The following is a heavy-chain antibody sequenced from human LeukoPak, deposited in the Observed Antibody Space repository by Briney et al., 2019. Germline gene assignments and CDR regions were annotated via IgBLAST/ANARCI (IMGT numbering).Heavy chain of an antibody. D-gene: IGHD2-8*01. CDR1: GFTFDDYA. V-gene: IGHV3-9*01. CDR3: AKDIDPRYCTNGVCYATVDY. Sequence: GGSLRLSCAASGFTFDDYAMHWVRQAPGKGLEWVSGISWNSSSIGYADSVKGRFTISRDNAKNSLYLQMNSLRAEDTALYYCAKDIDPRYCTNGVCYATVDYWGQGTLVTVSS. CDR2: ISWNSSSI. J-gene: IGHJ4*02.